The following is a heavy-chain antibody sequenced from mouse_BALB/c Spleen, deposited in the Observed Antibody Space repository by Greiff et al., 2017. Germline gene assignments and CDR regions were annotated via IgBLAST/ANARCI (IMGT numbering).Heavy chain of an antibody. CDR1: GYTFTSYT. V-gene: IGHV1-4*01. J-gene: IGHJ4*01. Sequence: QVQLKESGAELARPGASVKMSCKASGYTFTSYTMHWVKQRPGQGLEWIGYINPSSGYTNYNQKFKDKATLTADKSSSTAYMQLSSLTSEDSAVYYCARGNYGNGAMDCGGQGTSVTVSS. CDR2: INPSSGYT. CDR3: ARGNYGNGAMDC. D-gene: IGHD2-1*01.